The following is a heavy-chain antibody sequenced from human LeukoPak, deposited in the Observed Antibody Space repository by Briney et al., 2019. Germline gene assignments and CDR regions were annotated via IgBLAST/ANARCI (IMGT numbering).Heavy chain of an antibody. CDR3: AKDLGYSSSWYVHWFDP. CDR2: IRGNGGTT. D-gene: IGHD6-13*01. J-gene: IGHJ5*02. Sequence: GGSLRLSCAASGFTFSNYGMSWVRQAPGKGLEWVSAIRGNGGTTYYADSVKGRFTISRDNSKNTLYLQMNSLRAEDTAVYYCAKDLGYSSSWYVHWFDPWGQGTLVTVSS. CDR1: GFTFSNYG. V-gene: IGHV3-23*01.